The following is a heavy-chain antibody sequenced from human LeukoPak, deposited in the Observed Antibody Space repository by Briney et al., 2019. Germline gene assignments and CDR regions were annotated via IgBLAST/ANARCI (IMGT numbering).Heavy chain of an antibody. D-gene: IGHD3-22*01. CDR2: INHSGST. CDR1: GGSFSGYY. CDR3: ARYYYDSSGYYYMDYYFDY. J-gene: IGHJ4*02. Sequence: SETLSLTCAVYGGSFSGYYWSWIRQPPGKGLEWIGEINHSGSTNYNPSLKSRVTISVDTSKNQFSLKLSSVTAADTAVYYCARYYYDSSGYYYMDYYFDYWGQGTLVTVSS. V-gene: IGHV4-34*01.